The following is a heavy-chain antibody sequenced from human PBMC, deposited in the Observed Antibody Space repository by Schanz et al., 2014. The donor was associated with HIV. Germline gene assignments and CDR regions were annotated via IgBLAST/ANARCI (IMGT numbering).Heavy chain of an antibody. CDR3: ARQDAMVRGAPSAYGLDL. Sequence: QVQLVQSGAEVKKPGSSVKVSCNVLGGSFSSYAISWVRLAPGHGLEWMGGIIPVSGASNYAQKYQDRVTISADKTTKTAYMELRSLRSEDTAIYYCARQDAMVRGAPSAYGLDLWGQGTTVIVSS. CDR1: GGSFSSYA. D-gene: IGHD3-10*01. V-gene: IGHV1-69*06. J-gene: IGHJ6*02. CDR2: IIPVSGAS.